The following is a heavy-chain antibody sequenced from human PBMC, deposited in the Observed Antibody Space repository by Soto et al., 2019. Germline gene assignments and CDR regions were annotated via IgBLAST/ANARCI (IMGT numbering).Heavy chain of an antibody. CDR3: ARDPQMDYSYGSGPIDYYAQDV. Sequence: GGSLRLSCAASGFTFSSYAMHWVRQAPGKGLEWVAVISFGGDNKYYADSVKGRFTISRDNLKNTLYLQMNSLTVEDTAVYYCARDPQMDYSYGSGPIDYYAQDVWGPGTTVTVSS. J-gene: IGHJ6*02. D-gene: IGHD3-10*01. CDR1: GFTFSSYA. V-gene: IGHV3-30-3*01. CDR2: ISFGGDNK.